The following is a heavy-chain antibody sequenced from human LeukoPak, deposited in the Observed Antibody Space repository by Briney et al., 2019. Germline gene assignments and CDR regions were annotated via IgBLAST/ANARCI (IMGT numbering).Heavy chain of an antibody. CDR3: ARGDGYNPLDY. Sequence: ASVKVSCKASGYTFTGYYMHWVRQAPGQGLEWMGWINPNSGDTKYPQKFQGRVTMTRDTSISTAYMELSSLRSEDTAVYYCARGDGYNPLDYWGQGTLVTVSS. D-gene: IGHD5-24*01. J-gene: IGHJ4*02. CDR1: GYTFTGYY. CDR2: INPNSGDT. V-gene: IGHV1-2*02.